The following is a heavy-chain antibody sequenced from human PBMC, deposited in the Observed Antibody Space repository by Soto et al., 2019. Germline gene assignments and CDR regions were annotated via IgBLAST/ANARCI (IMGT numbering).Heavy chain of an antibody. Sequence: PSETLRLTCTVSGGSKISYSWSWIRQPPGRGLEWIGFIYYAGSTKYNPSLNSRVTISVDTSKNQFSLTVTSVTAADPAVYYCARRIVATETFAYCGKGTLVTVCS. CDR3: ARRIVATETFAY. CDR2: IYYAGST. J-gene: IGHJ4*02. V-gene: IGHV4-59*08. CDR1: GGSKISYS. D-gene: IGHD5-12*01.